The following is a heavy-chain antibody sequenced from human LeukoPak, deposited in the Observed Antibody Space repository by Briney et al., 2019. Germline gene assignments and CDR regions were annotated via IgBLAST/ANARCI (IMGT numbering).Heavy chain of an antibody. Sequence: QAGGSLRLSCAAAGFTFSSYCMHWVRQAPGKGLEWVAVIWYDGSNKYYADSVKGRFTISRDNSKNTLYLQMNSLRAEDTAVYYCARVFGGYGRYFDWLPKTSYYYGMDVWGQGTTVTVSS. D-gene: IGHD3-9*01. CDR2: IWYDGSNK. CDR1: GFTFSSYC. CDR3: ARVFGGYGRYFDWLPKTSYYYGMDV. V-gene: IGHV3-33*01. J-gene: IGHJ6*02.